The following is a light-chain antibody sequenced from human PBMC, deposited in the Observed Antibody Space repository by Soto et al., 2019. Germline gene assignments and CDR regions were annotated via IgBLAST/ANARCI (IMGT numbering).Light chain of an antibody. Sequence: DVVLTQTPLSSPVTLGQPASISCRSSQSLVYSDGNTYLSWLQQRPGQPPRLLIYQISNRFSGVPERFSGSGAGTDFTLKISRVEAEDVGVYYCMQFAPFPRTFGQGTKVEIK. CDR3: MQFAPFPRT. CDR2: QIS. J-gene: IGKJ1*01. CDR1: QSLVYSDGNTY. V-gene: IGKV2-24*01.